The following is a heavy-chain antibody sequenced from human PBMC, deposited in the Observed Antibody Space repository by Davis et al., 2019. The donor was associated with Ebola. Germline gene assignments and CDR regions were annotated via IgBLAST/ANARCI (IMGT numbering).Heavy chain of an antibody. CDR1: GFTFGDYA. D-gene: IGHD1-26*01. V-gene: IGHV3-74*01. CDR2: INSDGSST. Sequence: GESLKISCTTSGFTFGDYAMTWVRQAPGKGLVWVSRINSDGSSTSYADSVKGRFTISRDNAKNTLFLQMNSLRAEDTAVYYCARWSGSPYYYYGMDVWGQGTTVTVSS. J-gene: IGHJ6*02. CDR3: ARWSGSPYYYYGMDV.